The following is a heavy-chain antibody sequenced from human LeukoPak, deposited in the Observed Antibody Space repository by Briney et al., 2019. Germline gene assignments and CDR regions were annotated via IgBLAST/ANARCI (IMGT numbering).Heavy chain of an antibody. D-gene: IGHD2-8*01. CDR1: GFPLTTSGMC. J-gene: IGHJ5*02. Sequence: SGPALVKPTQTLTLTCTFSGFPLTTSGMCVSWIRQPPGKALEWLARIDWDDDEYYSTSLQTRLTISKDTSKNQVVLTMANMDPVDTATYYCARGVNWFDPWGQGTLVTVSS. V-gene: IGHV2-70*11. CDR2: IDWDDDE. CDR3: ARGVNWFDP.